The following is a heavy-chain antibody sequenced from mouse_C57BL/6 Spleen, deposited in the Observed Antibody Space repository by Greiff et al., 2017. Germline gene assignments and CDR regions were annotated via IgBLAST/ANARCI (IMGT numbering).Heavy chain of an antibody. CDR3: AKLGNFDY. J-gene: IGHJ2*01. CDR1: GYTFTDYY. V-gene: IGHV1-26*01. D-gene: IGHD4-1*01. CDR2: INPNNGGT. Sequence: EVQLQQSGPELVKPGASVKISCKASGYTFTDYYMNWVKQSHGKSLEWIGDINPNNGGTSYNQKFKGKDTLTVDKSSSTAYMELRSLTSEDSAVYYCAKLGNFDYWGQGTTLTVSS.